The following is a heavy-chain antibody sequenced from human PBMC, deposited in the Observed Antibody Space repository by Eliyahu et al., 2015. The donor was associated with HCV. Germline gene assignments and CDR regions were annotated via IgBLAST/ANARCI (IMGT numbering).Heavy chain of an antibody. CDR3: ARSYSSRIYNWFDP. CDR1: GGSISGYS. V-gene: IGHV4-59*01. Sequence: QVQLQESGPGLVKPSETLSLTCTVSGGSISGYSWSWIRQPPGKGLEWIGYIYSIEAPNYSPSLKSRVTISADTSKNQFSLKLTSVSAADTAVYYCARSYSSRIYNWFDPWGQGILVTVSS. D-gene: IGHD6-13*01. CDR2: IYSIEAP. J-gene: IGHJ5*02.